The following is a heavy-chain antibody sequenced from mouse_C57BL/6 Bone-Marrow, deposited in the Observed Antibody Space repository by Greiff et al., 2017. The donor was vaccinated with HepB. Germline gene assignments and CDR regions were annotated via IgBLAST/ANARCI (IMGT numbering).Heavy chain of an antibody. CDR2: IYPGDGDT. CDR3: ARRGFITAVVVPYYFDY. D-gene: IGHD1-1*01. V-gene: IGHV1-82*01. J-gene: IGHJ2*01. Sequence: VQLQQSGPELVKPGASVKISCKASGYAFSSSWMNWVKQRPGKGLEWIGRIYPGDGDTNYNGKFKGKATLTADKSSSTAYMQLSSLTSEDSAVYFCARRGFITAVVVPYYFDYWGQGTTLTVSS. CDR1: GYAFSSSW.